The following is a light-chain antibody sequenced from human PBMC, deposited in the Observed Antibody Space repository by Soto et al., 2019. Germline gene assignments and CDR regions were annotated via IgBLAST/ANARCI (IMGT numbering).Light chain of an antibody. J-gene: IGKJ1*01. CDR3: QQRYNWPPWT. CDR1: QSVSSY. V-gene: IGKV3-11*01. CDR2: DAS. Sequence: EIVLTQSPATLSLSPGERATLSCRASQSVSSYLAWYQQNLGQAHRLLIYDASNRATGIPARFSGSGSGTDFTRTISSLEPEDCALYHCQQRYNWPPWTFGQGTKVQIK.